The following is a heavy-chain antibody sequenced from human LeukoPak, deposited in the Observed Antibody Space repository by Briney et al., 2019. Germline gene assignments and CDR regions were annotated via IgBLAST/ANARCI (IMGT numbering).Heavy chain of an antibody. Sequence: GASVKVSCKASGYTFTSFDINWVRQASGQGLEWMGWMNPNSGNTAYAQKFQGRVTMTRDTSISTAYKELSRLRSDDTAVYYCARDGYSSSPPLDWGQGTLVTVSS. D-gene: IGHD6-13*01. V-gene: IGHV1-8*01. J-gene: IGHJ4*02. CDR3: ARDGYSSSPPLD. CDR1: GYTFTSFD. CDR2: MNPNSGNT.